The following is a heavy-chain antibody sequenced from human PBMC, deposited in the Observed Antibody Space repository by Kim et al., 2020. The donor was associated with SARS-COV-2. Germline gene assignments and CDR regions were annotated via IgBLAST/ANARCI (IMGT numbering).Heavy chain of an antibody. J-gene: IGHJ4*02. Sequence: GGSLRLSCEASGFTLSDHYMDWVRQAPGKGLEWVGHTRNKANSYTTEYAASVKGRFTISRDDSKNSVYLQMNSLQTEDTAVYYCARAGTTMREFDYWGQGTLVTVSS. CDR2: TRNKANSYTT. D-gene: IGHD4-4*01. CDR1: GFTLSDHY. V-gene: IGHV3-72*01. CDR3: ARAGTTMREFDY.